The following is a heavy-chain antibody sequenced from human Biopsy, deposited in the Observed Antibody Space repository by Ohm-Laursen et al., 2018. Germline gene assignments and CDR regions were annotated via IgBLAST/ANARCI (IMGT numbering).Heavy chain of an antibody. V-gene: IGHV1-2*02. CDR1: GYNFRGYR. Sequence: ASVKVSCNASGYNFRGYRLHWVRLAPGQGLEWMGWINPDTGETRYAPKFQGRLALTRDVSVNTGYLELSSLGSDDTAIYFCAKPSGGVSTIGFDPWGQGTQIIVS. CDR3: AKPSGGVSTIGFDP. J-gene: IGHJ5*02. CDR2: INPDTGET. D-gene: IGHD5/OR15-5a*01.